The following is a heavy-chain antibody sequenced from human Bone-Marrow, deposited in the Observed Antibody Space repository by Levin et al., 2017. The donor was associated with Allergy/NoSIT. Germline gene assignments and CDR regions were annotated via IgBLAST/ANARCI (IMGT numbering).Heavy chain of an antibody. Sequence: SCAASGFTFSSYAMSWVRQAPGKGLEWVSAISGSGGSTYYADSVKGRFTISRDNSKNTLYLQMNSLRAEDTAVYYCAKDGKRGDSSGWYKPIELGYFDYWGQGTLVTVSS. CDR2: ISGSGGST. V-gene: IGHV3-23*01. J-gene: IGHJ4*02. CDR3: AKDGKRGDSSGWYKPIELGYFDY. CDR1: GFTFSSYA. D-gene: IGHD6-19*01.